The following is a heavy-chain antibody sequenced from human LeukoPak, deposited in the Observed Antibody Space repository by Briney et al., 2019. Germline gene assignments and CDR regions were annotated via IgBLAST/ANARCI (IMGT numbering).Heavy chain of an antibody. CDR3: ARLDYYYYYMDV. V-gene: IGHV1-69*05. CDR2: IIPIFGTA. J-gene: IGHJ6*03. Sequence: SVKVSCKASGGTFSSYAISWVRQAPGQGLEWMGGIIPIFGTANYAQKFQGRVTITTDESTSTAYMELSSLRSEDTAEYYCARLDYYYYYMDVWGKGTTVTVSS. D-gene: IGHD1-1*01. CDR1: GGTFSSYA.